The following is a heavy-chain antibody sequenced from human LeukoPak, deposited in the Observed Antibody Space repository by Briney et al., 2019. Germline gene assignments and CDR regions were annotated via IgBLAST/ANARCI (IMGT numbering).Heavy chain of an antibody. Sequence: GGSLRLSCAASGFTFSSYAMHWVRQAPGKGLEWVAVISYDGSNKYYADSVKGRFTISRDNSKNTLYLQMNSLRAGDTAVYYCARAALVSSGWYSSPDYFDYWGQGTLVTVSS. CDR2: ISYDGSNK. J-gene: IGHJ4*02. V-gene: IGHV3-30-3*01. CDR1: GFTFSSYA. CDR3: ARAALVSSGWYSSPDYFDY. D-gene: IGHD6-19*01.